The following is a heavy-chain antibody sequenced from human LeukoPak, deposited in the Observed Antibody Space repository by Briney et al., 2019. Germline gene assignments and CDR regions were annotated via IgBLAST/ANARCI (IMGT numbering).Heavy chain of an antibody. D-gene: IGHD2-2*01. CDR2: IYPGDSDT. CDR3: ARYISTIFDY. CDR1: GSNFTRNW. J-gene: IGHJ4*02. V-gene: IGHV5-51*01. Sequence: RGASLQISCKGSGSNFTRNWIGGVRQLPGKGLEWMGIIYPGDSDTRYSPSFQGQVTMSADKSISTAYLQWSSLKASDTAIYYCARYISTIFDYWGQGTLVTVSS.